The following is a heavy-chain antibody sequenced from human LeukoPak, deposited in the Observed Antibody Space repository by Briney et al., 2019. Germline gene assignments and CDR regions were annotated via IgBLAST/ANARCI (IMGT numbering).Heavy chain of an antibody. V-gene: IGHV3-30*02. J-gene: IGHJ6*03. CDR1: GFTFSNYG. Sequence: GGSLRLSCAASGFTFSNYGMHWVRQAPGKGLEWVAFIRYDGSNKYYADSVKGRFTISRDNSKNTLYLQMSSLRGEDTAVYYCAKGEGWQQPYYYYMDVWGKGTTVTISS. CDR3: AKGEGWQQPYYYYMDV. D-gene: IGHD6-13*01. CDR2: IRYDGSNK.